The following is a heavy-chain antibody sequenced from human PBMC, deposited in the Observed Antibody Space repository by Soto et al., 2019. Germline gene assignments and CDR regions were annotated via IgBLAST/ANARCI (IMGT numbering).Heavy chain of an antibody. J-gene: IGHJ1*01. V-gene: IGHV3-23*01. Sequence: GGSLRLSCAASGFTFSSYAMSWVRQAPGKGLEWVSGISGSGGSTYYADSVKGRFTISRDNSNNTLYLQMNSLRAEDTAVYYCAQQPNTVTTVQHWGQGTLVTVSS. D-gene: IGHD4-17*01. CDR3: AQQPNTVTTVQH. CDR2: ISGSGGST. CDR1: GFTFSSYA.